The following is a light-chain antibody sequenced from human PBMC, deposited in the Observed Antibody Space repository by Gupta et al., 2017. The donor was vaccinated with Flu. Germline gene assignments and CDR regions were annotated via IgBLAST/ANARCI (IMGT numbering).Light chain of an antibody. J-gene: IGLJ2*01. CDR1: RLGDKH. CDR3: QAWDSTTVV. Sequence: SYQMTQPSSVSVSPGQIASISCSGERLGDKHVCWYQQKPGQSPVLVIYEFSKRPSRISGRISGSTSGATATLTISGVQAMDEDYYYCQAWDSTTVVFGGGTKLTVL. V-gene: IGLV3-1*01. CDR2: EFS.